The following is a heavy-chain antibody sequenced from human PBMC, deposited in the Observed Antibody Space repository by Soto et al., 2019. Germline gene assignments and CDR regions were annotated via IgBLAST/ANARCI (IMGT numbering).Heavy chain of an antibody. CDR1: GYTFTSYG. CDR3: ARVDCSSTSCYLSYYYYYMDV. D-gene: IGHD2-2*01. CDR2: ISAYNGNT. Sequence: GASVKVSCKASGYTFTSYGISWVRQAPGQGLEWMGWISAYNGNTNYAQKLQGRVTMTTDTSTSTAYKELRSLRSDDTAVYYCARVDCSSTSCYLSYYYYYMDVWGKGTTVTVPS. V-gene: IGHV1-18*01. J-gene: IGHJ6*03.